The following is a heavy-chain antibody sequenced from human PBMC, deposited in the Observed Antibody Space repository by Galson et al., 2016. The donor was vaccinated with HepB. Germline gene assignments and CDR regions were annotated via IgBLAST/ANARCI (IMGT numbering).Heavy chain of an antibody. J-gene: IGHJ4*02. CDR3: ARGVTGTPYFDF. CDR1: GFTYSSSY. V-gene: IGHV3-53*01. CDR2: IFSDGNT. Sequence: SLRLSCAGSGFTYSSSYMTWVRQAPGKGLEWVSIIFSDGNTFYADSVKGRFTISTDRSKHTVFLQMSNLRADDTAVYYCARGVTGTPYFDFWGPGALVTVSS. D-gene: IGHD2-21*02.